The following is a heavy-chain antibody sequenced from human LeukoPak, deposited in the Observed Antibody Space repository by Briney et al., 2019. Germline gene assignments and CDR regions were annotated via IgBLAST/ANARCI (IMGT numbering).Heavy chain of an antibody. J-gene: IGHJ4*02. D-gene: IGHD6-6*01. CDR3: AKGDSSSTLYYFDY. Sequence: GGSLRLSCAASGFTFSNYAMSWVRQAPGKGLEWLSTISASGGSTDYADSVKGRFTISRDNSKNTLFLQMNSLRAEDTAVHYCAKGDSSSTLYYFDYWGQGTLVTVSS. CDR2: ISASGGST. V-gene: IGHV3-23*01. CDR1: GFTFSNYA.